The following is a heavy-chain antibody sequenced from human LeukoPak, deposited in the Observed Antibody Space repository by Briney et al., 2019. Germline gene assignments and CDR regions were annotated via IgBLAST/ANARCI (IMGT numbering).Heavy chain of an antibody. V-gene: IGHV3-33*01. D-gene: IGHD3-10*01. Sequence: GGSLRLSCEVSGFTFSSYGIHWVRQAPGKGLEWVAVIWYDGSNKYYADSVKGRFIISRDNSKNTLYLQMNSLRVEDTAVYYCARDPGVSMVRGVITYYFDYWGQGTLVTVSS. J-gene: IGHJ4*02. CDR2: IWYDGSNK. CDR1: GFTFSSYG. CDR3: ARDPGVSMVRGVITYYFDY.